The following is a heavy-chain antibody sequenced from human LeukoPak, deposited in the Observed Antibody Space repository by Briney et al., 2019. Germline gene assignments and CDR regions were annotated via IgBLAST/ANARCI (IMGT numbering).Heavy chain of an antibody. V-gene: IGHV3-23*01. CDR2: IIDSGEST. CDR1: GFTFSSYA. CDR3: AKLGGQELHNYYVAV. D-gene: IGHD3-16*01. Sequence: GGSLRLSCAASGFTFSSYAMSWLRQAPAKGLAWVSGIIDSGESTYYATFAKGRFTISRDNSNNTLYLQMNSLRAEDTAVYYCAKLGGQELHNYYVAVCGKGTTVAVSS. J-gene: IGHJ6*03.